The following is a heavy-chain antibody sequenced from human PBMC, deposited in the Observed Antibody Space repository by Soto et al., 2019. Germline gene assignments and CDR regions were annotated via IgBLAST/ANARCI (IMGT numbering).Heavy chain of an antibody. CDR2: IYYSGST. J-gene: IGHJ4*02. CDR1: GGSISSSSYY. CDR3: ARHRGYYDILTGYYTELNFDY. V-gene: IGHV4-39*01. Sequence: QLQLQESGPGLVKPSETLSLTCTVSGGSISSSSYYWGWIRQPPGKGREWIGTIYYSGSTYHNPSLKSRVTISVDTSKNQFSLKLSSVTAADTAVYYCARHRGYYDILTGYYTELNFDYWGQGTLVTVSS. D-gene: IGHD3-9*01.